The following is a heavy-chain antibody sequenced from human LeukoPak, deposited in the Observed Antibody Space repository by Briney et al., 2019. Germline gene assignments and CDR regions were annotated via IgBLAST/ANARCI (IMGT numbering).Heavy chain of an antibody. J-gene: IGHJ5*02. CDR2: MNPNSGNT. D-gene: IGHD2-15*01. CDR3: ARGGGSCYSRCWFDP. Sequence: ASVKVSCKASGYTFTSYDINWVRPATGQGLEWMGWMNPNSGNTGYAQKFQGRVTMTRNTSISTAYMELSSLRSEDTAVYYCARGGGSCYSRCWFDPWGQGTLVTVSS. V-gene: IGHV1-8*01. CDR1: GYTFTSYD.